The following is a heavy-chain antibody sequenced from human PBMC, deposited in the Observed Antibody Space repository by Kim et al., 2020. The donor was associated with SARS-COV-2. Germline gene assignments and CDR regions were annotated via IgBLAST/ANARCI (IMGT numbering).Heavy chain of an antibody. V-gene: IGHV1-46*01. J-gene: IGHJ4*02. Sequence: ASVKVSCKASGYTFTSYYMHWVRQAPGQGLEWMGIINPSGGSTSYAQKFQGRVTMTRDTSTSTVYMELSSLRSEDTAVYYCARVSEPDYYDSSGYYLMDYWGQGTLVTVSS. CDR1: GYTFTSYY. CDR3: ARVSEPDYYDSSGYYLMDY. CDR2: INPSGGST. D-gene: IGHD3-22*01.